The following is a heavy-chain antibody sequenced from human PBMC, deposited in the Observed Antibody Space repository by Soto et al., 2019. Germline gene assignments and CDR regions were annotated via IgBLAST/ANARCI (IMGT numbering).Heavy chain of an antibody. CDR1: GGSISSYY. CDR3: ARTDYGDYGGFDL. Sequence: PSETLSLTCTVSGGSISSYYWSWIRQPPGKGLEWIGYIYYSGSTNYNPSLNSRVTISVDTSKNQFSLKLSSVTAADTAVYYCARTDYGDYGGFDLWGRGTLVTVSS. CDR2: IYYSGST. V-gene: IGHV4-59*01. D-gene: IGHD4-17*01. J-gene: IGHJ2*01.